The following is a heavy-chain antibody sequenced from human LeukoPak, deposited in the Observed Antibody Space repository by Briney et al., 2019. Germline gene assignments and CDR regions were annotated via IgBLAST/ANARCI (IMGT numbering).Heavy chain of an antibody. CDR1: GYTFTSYD. D-gene: IGHD2-21*02. CDR3: ARVVTREDSNWFDP. CDR2: MNPNSGNT. V-gene: IGHV1-8*01. Sequence: ASVKVSCKASGYTFTSYDINWVRQATGQGLEWMGWMNPNSGNTGYAQKLQGRVTMTTDTSTSTAYMELRSLRSDDAAVYYCARVVTREDSNWFDPWGQGTLVTVSS. J-gene: IGHJ5*02.